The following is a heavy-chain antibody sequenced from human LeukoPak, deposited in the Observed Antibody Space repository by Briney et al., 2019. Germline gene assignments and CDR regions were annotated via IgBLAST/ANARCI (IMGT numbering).Heavy chain of an antibody. CDR2: IKKDGSEK. V-gene: IGHV3-7*03. Sequence: AGSLRLSCVVSGLTFXXXXMTWVRQAPGXXXXXXANIKKDGSEKFYVDSVKGRFTISRDNAKGSLYLQMDSLRGEDTAVYYCTRGGASTSYYWFYWGQGTLVTVSS. D-gene: IGHD2-8*01. CDR1: GLTFXXXX. J-gene: IGHJ4*02. CDR3: TRGGASTSYYWFY.